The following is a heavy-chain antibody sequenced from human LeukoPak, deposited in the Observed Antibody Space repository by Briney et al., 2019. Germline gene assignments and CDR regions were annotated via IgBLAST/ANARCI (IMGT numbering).Heavy chain of an antibody. CDR2: ISYDGSNK. D-gene: IGHD1-26*01. CDR1: GFTFSSYA. J-gene: IGHJ4*02. V-gene: IGHV3-30-3*01. Sequence: PGGSLRLSCAASGFTFSSYAMHWVRQAPGKGLEWVAVISYDGSNKYYADSVKGRFTISRDNSKNTLYLQMNSLRAEDTAVYYCAGPLTVGATIDYWGQGTLVTVSS. CDR3: AGPLTVGATIDY.